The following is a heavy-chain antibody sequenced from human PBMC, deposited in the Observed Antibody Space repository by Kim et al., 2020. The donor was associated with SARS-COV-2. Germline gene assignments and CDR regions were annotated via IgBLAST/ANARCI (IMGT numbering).Heavy chain of an antibody. V-gene: IGHV3-13*01. CDR3: ARGYSSSWYWAFDI. J-gene: IGHJ3*02. Sequence: PGSVKGRFTISRENAKNYLYLQMNGRRAGDTAVYYCARGYSSSWYWAFDIWGQGTMVTVSS. D-gene: IGHD6-13*01.